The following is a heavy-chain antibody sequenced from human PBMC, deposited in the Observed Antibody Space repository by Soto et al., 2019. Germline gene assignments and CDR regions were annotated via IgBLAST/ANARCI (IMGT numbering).Heavy chain of an antibody. CDR3: AHRNVYFDSSGSDAYDI. CDR2: IYWDDDN. CDR1: AFSLRARGVG. V-gene: IGHV2-5*02. Sequence: SVTTLVNPAQTLPLTCTFSAFSLRARGVGVGWIRQPRGKALEWLALIYWDDDNRYSPSLKIRLTITKDTSKNQVVLTMPNRDPVDLAPYYCAHRNVYFDSSGSDAYDIWRQGTMVTVSS. J-gene: IGHJ3*02. D-gene: IGHD3-22*01.